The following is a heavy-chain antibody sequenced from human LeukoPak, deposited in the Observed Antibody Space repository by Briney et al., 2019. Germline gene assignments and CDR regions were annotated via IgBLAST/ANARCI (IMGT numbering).Heavy chain of an antibody. CDR2: ISWNSVNV. D-gene: IGHD3-16*01. Sequence: GGSLRLSCAASGFTFGDYAMHWVRQAPGKGLEWVSFISWNSVNVAYADSVKGRFTISRDNAKNSLYLQMNSLRDEDTAFYYCARAALTFSAFDIWGQGTMVTVSS. CDR1: GFTFGDYA. V-gene: IGHV3-9*01. CDR3: ARAALTFSAFDI. J-gene: IGHJ3*02.